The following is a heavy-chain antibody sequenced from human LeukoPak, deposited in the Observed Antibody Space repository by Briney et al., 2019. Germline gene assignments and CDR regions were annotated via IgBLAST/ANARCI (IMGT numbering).Heavy chain of an antibody. D-gene: IGHD3-22*01. Sequence: ASVKVSCKASGYTFTSYYMHWVRQAPGQGLEWTGIINPSGGSTSYAQKFQGRVTMTRDTSTSTVYMELSSLRSEDTAVYYCARGSDFDSSGYFAPYFDYWGQGTLVTVSS. J-gene: IGHJ4*02. CDR1: GYTFTSYY. CDR3: ARGSDFDSSGYFAPYFDY. V-gene: IGHV1-46*01. CDR2: INPSGGST.